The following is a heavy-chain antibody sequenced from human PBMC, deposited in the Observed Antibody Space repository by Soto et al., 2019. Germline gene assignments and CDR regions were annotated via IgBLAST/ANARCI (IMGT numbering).Heavy chain of an antibody. J-gene: IGHJ6*03. Sequence: PSGGLSVTGSVCGGAFRGYYWCWFRQPPGKGLEWIGEINHSGSTNYNPSLKSRVTISVDTSKNQFSLKLSSVTAADTAVYYCARGYGYIWGSYRYYYYYMDVWGKGTTVT. CDR1: GGAFRGYY. V-gene: IGHV4-34*01. CDR2: INHSGST. D-gene: IGHD3-16*02. CDR3: ARGYGYIWGSYRYYYYYMDV.